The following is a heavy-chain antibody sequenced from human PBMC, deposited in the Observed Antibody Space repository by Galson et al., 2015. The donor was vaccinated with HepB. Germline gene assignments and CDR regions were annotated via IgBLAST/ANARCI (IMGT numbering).Heavy chain of an antibody. CDR2: IIPILGIA. CDR1: GGTFSNYA. D-gene: IGHD2-2*01. Sequence: SVKVSCKASGGTFSNYAIGWVRQAPGQGLEWMGRIIPILGIANYAQKFQGRVTITADTSTSTAYMELSSLRSEDTAVYYCARDMWDVEVVPDSIDHYYYYMGVWGKGTTVSVSS. V-gene: IGHV1-69*04. J-gene: IGHJ6*03. CDR3: ARDMWDVEVVPDSIDHYYYYMGV.